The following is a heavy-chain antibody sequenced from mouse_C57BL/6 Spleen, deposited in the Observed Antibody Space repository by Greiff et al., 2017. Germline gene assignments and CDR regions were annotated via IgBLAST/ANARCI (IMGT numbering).Heavy chain of an antibody. Sequence: QVQLQQPGAELVRPGSSVKLSCKASGYTFTSYWMAWVKQRPGQGLEWIGNIYPSDSETHYNQKFKDKATLTVDKSSSTAYMQLSSLTSEDSAVYYCARGDVAWFAYWGQGTLVTVSA. CDR1: GYTFTSYW. V-gene: IGHV1-61*01. CDR2: IYPSDSET. CDR3: ARGDVAWFAY. J-gene: IGHJ3*01.